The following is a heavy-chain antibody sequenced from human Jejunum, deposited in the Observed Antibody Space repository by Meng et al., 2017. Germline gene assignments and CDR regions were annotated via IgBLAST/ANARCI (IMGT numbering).Heavy chain of an antibody. D-gene: IGHD1-26*01. CDR1: CDSFNSPDYY. J-gene: IGHJ4*02. V-gene: IGHV4-30-4*01. Sequence: VALQQVGPRLSNPSQTLSPPCTVSCDSFNSPDYYWSWIRQPPEKGLEWIGYIYYSGSTYYNPSLKSRVSISGDTSNKQFSLKLTSVTAADTAVYYCARSPYSGSALPFFDYWGQGSLVTVSS. CDR3: ARSPYSGSALPFFDY. CDR2: IYYSGST.